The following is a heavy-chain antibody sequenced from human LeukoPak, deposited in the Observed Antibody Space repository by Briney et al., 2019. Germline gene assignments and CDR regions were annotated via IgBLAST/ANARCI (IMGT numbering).Heavy chain of an antibody. Sequence: GSSAKVSCKASGGTFSSYAISWVRQAPGQGLEWMGRIIPILGIANYAQKFQGRVTITADKSTTTTYMELSSLRSEDTAVYYCARAVATTTDYYGMDVWGQGTTVTVSS. J-gene: IGHJ6*02. CDR3: ARAVATTTDYYGMDV. CDR2: IIPILGIA. V-gene: IGHV1-69*04. CDR1: GGTFSSYA. D-gene: IGHD5-12*01.